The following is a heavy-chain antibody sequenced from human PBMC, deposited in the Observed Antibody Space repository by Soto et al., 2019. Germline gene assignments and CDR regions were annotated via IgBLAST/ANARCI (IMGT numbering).Heavy chain of an antibody. J-gene: IGHJ4*02. CDR3: AKSVASSWWLFDY. D-gene: IGHD6-13*01. Sequence: GGSLRLSCAASGFTFSSYGMHWVRQAPGKGLEWVAVISYDGGNKYYADSVKGRFTISRDNSKNTLYLQMNSLRAEDTAVYYCAKSVASSWWLFDYWGQGTLVTVSS. V-gene: IGHV3-30*18. CDR1: GFTFSSYG. CDR2: ISYDGGNK.